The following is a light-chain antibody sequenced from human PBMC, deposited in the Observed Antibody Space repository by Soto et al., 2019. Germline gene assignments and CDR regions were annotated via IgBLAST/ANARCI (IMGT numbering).Light chain of an antibody. CDR1: QSVTMW. CDR3: QHWNDYSWT. CDR2: KTS. V-gene: IGKV1-5*03. Sequence: DIHMTQSPSTLSASVGDRVTITCRASQSVTMWLAWYQQKPGKAPNLLIYKTSSLESGIPSRFSGSGSGTELTLTISSLQPDDFATYYCQHWNDYSWTFGQGTKVEVK. J-gene: IGKJ1*01.